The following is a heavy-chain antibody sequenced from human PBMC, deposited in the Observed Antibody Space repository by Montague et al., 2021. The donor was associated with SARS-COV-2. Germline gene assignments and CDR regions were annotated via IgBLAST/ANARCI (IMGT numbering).Heavy chain of an antibody. Sequence: SETLSLTCSVSGGSVSSSSYDWGWIRQPPGKGLEWIGAVSDSGSTSYNPSLKSRVTISVDTPKNQFSLKLSSVAAADTAVCYCARIGGWAGAFWGQGTLVTVSS. CDR2: VSDSGST. V-gene: IGHV4-39*07. J-gene: IGHJ4*02. CDR1: GGSVSSSSYD. D-gene: IGHD6-19*01. CDR3: ARIGGWAGAF.